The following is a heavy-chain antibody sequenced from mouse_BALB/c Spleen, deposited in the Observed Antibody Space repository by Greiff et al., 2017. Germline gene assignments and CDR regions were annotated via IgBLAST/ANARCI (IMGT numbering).Heavy chain of an antibody. CDR1: GFSLTSYG. Sequence: QVQLKESGPGLVQPSQSLSITCTVSGFSLTSYGVHWVRQSPGKGLEWLGVIWSGGSTDYNAAFISRLSISKDNSKSQVFFKMNSLQANDTAIYYCARRWVWYFDVWGAGTTVTVSS. J-gene: IGHJ1*01. V-gene: IGHV2-2*02. CDR3: ARRWVWYFDV. D-gene: IGHD4-1*01. CDR2: IWSGGST.